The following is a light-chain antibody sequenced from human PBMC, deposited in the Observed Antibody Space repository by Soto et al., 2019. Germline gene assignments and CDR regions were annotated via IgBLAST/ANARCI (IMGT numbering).Light chain of an antibody. Sequence: QSALTQPASVSGSPGQSVTISCSGSDIGNYNLVSWYQHLPGRAPKLLIFEVTMRPSGISDRFSGSKSGNTASLTISGLQAEDEADYYCTSYTSGIPYVFGTGTKVTVL. CDR3: TSYTSGIPYV. CDR2: EVT. J-gene: IGLJ1*01. V-gene: IGLV2-14*02. CDR1: SDIGNYNL.